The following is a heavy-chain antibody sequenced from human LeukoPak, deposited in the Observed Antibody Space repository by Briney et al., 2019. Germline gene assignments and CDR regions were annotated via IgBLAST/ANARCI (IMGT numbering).Heavy chain of an antibody. J-gene: IGHJ2*01. CDR2: IYYSGST. CDR1: GGSISSYY. CDR3: ARHSGYFDWLWYFDL. D-gene: IGHD3-9*01. V-gene: IGHV4-59*08. Sequence: KASETLSLTCTVSGGSISSYYWSWIRQPPGKGLEWIGYIYYSGSTNYNPSLKSRVTISVDTSKNQFSLKLSSVTAADTAVYYCARHSGYFDWLWYFDLWGRGTLVTVSS.